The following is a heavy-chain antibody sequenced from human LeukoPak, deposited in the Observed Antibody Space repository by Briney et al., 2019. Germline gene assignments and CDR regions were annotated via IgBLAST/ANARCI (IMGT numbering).Heavy chain of an antibody. Sequence: GGSLRLSCAASGFTFSHYNMNWVRQAPGKGLEWVSSMSINSGLIYYADSVKGRLTISRDNAKNSLYLQMNSLRAEDTAVYYCAREFDYSTSGAGYWGQGTLVTVSS. D-gene: IGHD4-11*01. CDR2: MSINSGLI. CDR1: GFTFSHYN. CDR3: AREFDYSTSGAGY. J-gene: IGHJ4*02. V-gene: IGHV3-21*01.